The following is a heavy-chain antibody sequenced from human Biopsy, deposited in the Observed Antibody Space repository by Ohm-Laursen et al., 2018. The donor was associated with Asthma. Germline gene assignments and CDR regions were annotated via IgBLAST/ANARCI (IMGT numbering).Heavy chain of an antibody. CDR2: IYSGGTS. CDR1: GFAASRDY. D-gene: IGHD4-23*01. V-gene: IGHV3-53*01. CDR3: ARGDSGNWSHYYFDY. Sequence: SLRLSCSASGFAASRDYMFWVRQAPGKGLEWVSVIYSGGTSHTADSVRGRFTISRDYSKNTLYLQMHSLRAEDTAVYYCARGDSGNWSHYYFDYWGQGTLVTVSS. J-gene: IGHJ4*02.